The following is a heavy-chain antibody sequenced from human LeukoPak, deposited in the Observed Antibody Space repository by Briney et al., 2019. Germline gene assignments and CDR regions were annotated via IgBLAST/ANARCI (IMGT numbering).Heavy chain of an antibody. CDR2: ISSSSSYI. D-gene: IGHD2-8*01. CDR1: GFTFSSYN. V-gene: IGHV3-21*01. CDR3: ARELMVYAIGGNWFDP. Sequence: GGSLRLSCAASGFTFSSYNMNWVRQAPGKGLEWVSSISSSSSYIYYADSVKGRFTISRDNAKNSLYLQMNSLRAEDTAVYYCARELMVYAIGGNWFDPWGQGTLVTVSS. J-gene: IGHJ5*02.